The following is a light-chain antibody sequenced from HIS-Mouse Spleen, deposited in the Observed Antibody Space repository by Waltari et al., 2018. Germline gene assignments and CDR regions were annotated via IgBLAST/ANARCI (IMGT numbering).Light chain of an antibody. CDR1: SSDVGGHNY. CDR2: DVS. CDR3: CSYAGSYTVV. V-gene: IGLV2-11*01. Sequence: QSALTQPRPVSGSPGKPVTIPCTGTSSDVGGHNYVSWYQPHPGQAPKLLIYDVSKRPSGVPDRFSGSKSGNTASLTISGLQAEDEADYYCCSYAGSYTVVFGGGTKLTVL. J-gene: IGLJ2*01.